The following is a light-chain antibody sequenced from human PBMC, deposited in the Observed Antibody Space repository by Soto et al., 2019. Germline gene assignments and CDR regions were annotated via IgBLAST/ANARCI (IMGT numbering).Light chain of an antibody. J-gene: IGKJ1*01. CDR1: QGVSTW. CDR3: QQYYDFRT. CDR2: KAS. Sequence: IQMTQSPSTLSGSVGDRVTITCRASQGVSTWLAWYQHKPGQAPKLLIYKASKLQSGVPSRFSASGSVRDFTLTITSLQPEDSATYYCQQYYDFRTFGQGTKVEI. V-gene: IGKV1-5*03.